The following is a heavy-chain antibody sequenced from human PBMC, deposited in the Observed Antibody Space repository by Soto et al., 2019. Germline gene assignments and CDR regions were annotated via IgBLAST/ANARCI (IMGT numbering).Heavy chain of an antibody. CDR3: ARVESSDSSGAHSGDY. CDR1: GGSIRSYY. Sequence: SVPLCRPCTVAGGSIRSYYWRWIRQQQGKGLEWIGYIYYSGSTNYNPSLKRRVTISVDTSKNQFSLKLSSVTAADTAVYYCARVESSDSSGAHSGDYWCHGPPVT. D-gene: IGHD2-15*01. J-gene: IGHJ4*01. V-gene: IGHV4-59*01. CDR2: IYYSGST.